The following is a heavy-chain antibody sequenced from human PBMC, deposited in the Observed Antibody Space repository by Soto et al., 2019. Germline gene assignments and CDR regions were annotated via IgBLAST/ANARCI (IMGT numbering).Heavy chain of an antibody. D-gene: IGHD4-4*01. CDR2: TRNKANSYTT. J-gene: IGHJ4*02. CDR1: GFTFSDHY. Sequence: PGGSLRLSCAASGFTFSDHYMDWVRQAPGKGLEWVGRTRNKANSYTTEYAASVKGRFTISRDESKNSLYLQMNSLKTEDTAVYYCARLNNNYYFDYWGQGTLVTV. CDR3: ARLNNNYYFDY. V-gene: IGHV3-72*01.